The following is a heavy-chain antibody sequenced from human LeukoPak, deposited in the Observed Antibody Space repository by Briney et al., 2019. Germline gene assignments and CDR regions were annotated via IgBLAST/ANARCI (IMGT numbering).Heavy chain of an antibody. CDR1: GFNLRTYW. Sequence: GGSLRLSCAVTGFNLRTYWIHWVRHSPGRGLEWVARINGEGSRMSYADSVRGRFTISRDNAKNTAYLQMNSLRAEDTALYYCARDPGYYYGMDVWGQGTTVVVSS. J-gene: IGHJ6*02. V-gene: IGHV3-74*01. CDR2: INGEGSRM. CDR3: ARDPGYYYGMDV.